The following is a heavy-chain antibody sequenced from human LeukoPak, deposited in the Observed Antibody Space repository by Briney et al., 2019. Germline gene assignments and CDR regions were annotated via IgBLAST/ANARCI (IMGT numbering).Heavy chain of an antibody. CDR3: AKEELGTVYYFDY. CDR2: IRYDGSNK. Sequence: PGGSLRLSCAASGFTFSSYGMHWVRQAPGKGLEWVAFIRYDGSNKYYADSVKGRFTISRDNSKNTLYLQMNSLRAEDTAVYYCAKEELGTVYYFDYWGQGTLVTVSS. V-gene: IGHV3-30*02. J-gene: IGHJ4*02. CDR1: GFTFSSYG. D-gene: IGHD7-27*01.